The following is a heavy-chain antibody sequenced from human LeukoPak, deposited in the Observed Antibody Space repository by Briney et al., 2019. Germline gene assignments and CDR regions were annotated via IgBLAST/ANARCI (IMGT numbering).Heavy chain of an antibody. CDR2: IKRDGSQE. V-gene: IGHV3-7*01. D-gene: IGHD2-15*01. Sequence: GGSLRLSCAASGSSLSSHWMAWVRQAPGKGLEWVANIKRDGSQENYVDSVKGRFTISRDNAKNSLYLQMNSLRAEDTAIYYCAREGSGYDYWGQGTLVTVSS. CDR3: AREGSGYDY. J-gene: IGHJ4*02. CDR1: GSSLSSHW.